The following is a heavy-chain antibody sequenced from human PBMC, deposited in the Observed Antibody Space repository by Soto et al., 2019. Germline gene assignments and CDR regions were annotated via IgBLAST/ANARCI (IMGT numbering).Heavy chain of an antibody. CDR2: IIPIFGTA. CDR3: ARELVELKYCDSSGYFGSLY. V-gene: IGHV1-69*01. CDR1: GGTFSSYA. J-gene: IGHJ4*02. D-gene: IGHD3-22*01. Sequence: QVQLVQSGAEVKKPGSSVKVSCKASGGTFSSYAISWVRQAPGQGLEWMGGIIPIFGTANYAQKFQGRVTITADESTSTAYMELSSLRSEDTAVYYCARELVELKYCDSSGYFGSLYWGQGTLVTVSS.